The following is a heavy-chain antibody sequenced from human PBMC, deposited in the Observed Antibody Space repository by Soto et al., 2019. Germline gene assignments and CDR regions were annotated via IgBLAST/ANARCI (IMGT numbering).Heavy chain of an antibody. CDR1: GYTFTSYD. D-gene: IGHD3-10*01. CDR3: ARGGVFFFAAPTNPFDY. J-gene: IGHJ4*02. CDR2: MNPNSGNT. Sequence: QVQLVQSGAEVKKPGASVKVSCKASGYTFTSYDINWVRQATGQGLEWMGWMNPNSGNTGYAQKFQGRVTMTRNTSISTDYMELSSLRSEDTAVYYCARGGVFFFAAPTNPFDYWGQGTLGTFSS. V-gene: IGHV1-8*01.